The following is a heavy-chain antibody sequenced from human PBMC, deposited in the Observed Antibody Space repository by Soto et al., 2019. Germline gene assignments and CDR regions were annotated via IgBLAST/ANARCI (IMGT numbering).Heavy chain of an antibody. Sequence: EEQLVESGGGLVQPGGSQRLSCAASGFTFSDHYMDWVRQAPGKGLEWVGRIRNKANSYTTDYAASVKGRFTISRDDSKDSLYLQMNSLKTEDTAIYYCARDSGKGAYFDYWGHGTLATVSS. V-gene: IGHV3-72*01. CDR2: IRNKANSYTT. J-gene: IGHJ4*01. D-gene: IGHD1-26*01. CDR3: ARDSGKGAYFDY. CDR1: GFTFSDHY.